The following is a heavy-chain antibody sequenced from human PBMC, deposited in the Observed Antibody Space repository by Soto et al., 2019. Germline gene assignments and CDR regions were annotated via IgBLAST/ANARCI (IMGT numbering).Heavy chain of an antibody. CDR1: GYTFITYH. Sequence: ASVKVSCKASGYTFITYHMHWVRQAPGQGLEWMGIINPRGGSTTYAQKFQGRVTMAKDMSTTTVHMELNRLRSDDTAVYYCASSLGEGYCSGGSCYAVGHAFDIWGQGTMVTVSS. D-gene: IGHD2-15*01. V-gene: IGHV1-46*01. CDR2: INPRGGST. CDR3: ASSLGEGYCSGGSCYAVGHAFDI. J-gene: IGHJ3*02.